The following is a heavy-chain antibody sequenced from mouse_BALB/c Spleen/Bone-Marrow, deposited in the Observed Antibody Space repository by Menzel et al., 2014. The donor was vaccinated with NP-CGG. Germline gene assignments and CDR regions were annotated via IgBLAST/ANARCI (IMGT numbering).Heavy chain of an antibody. J-gene: IGHJ2*01. D-gene: IGHD1-1*01. V-gene: IGHV5-6-3*01. CDR2: INSNGGST. Sequence: EVQLVESGGGLVQPGGSLKLSCAASGFTFSSYGMSWVRQTPDKRLELVATINSNGGSTYYPDSVKGRFTISRDNAKNTLYLQMSSLKSEDTAMYYCARDYYGSSDYWGQGTTLTVSS. CDR3: ARDYYGSSDY. CDR1: GFTFSSYG.